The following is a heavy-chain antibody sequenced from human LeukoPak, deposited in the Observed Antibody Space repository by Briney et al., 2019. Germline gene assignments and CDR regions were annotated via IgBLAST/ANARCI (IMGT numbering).Heavy chain of an antibody. CDR2: IYIIGGT. D-gene: IGHD3-22*01. Sequence: SETLSLTCTVSCGSISSYYWSWIRQPPGKGLEWIGYIYIIGGTNYNPPLKSRVTISVETSKNQFSLKLSSVTAADTAVYYCARDSHYYDSSGYQSHAFDIWGQGTMVTVSS. V-gene: IGHV4-59*12. J-gene: IGHJ3*02. CDR3: ARDSHYYDSSGYQSHAFDI. CDR1: CGSISSYY.